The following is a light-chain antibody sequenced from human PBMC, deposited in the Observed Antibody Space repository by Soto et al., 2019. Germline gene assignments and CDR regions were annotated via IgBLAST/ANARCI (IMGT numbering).Light chain of an antibody. CDR3: QSYDSSLSGYV. CDR1: SSNIGAGYD. V-gene: IGLV1-40*01. J-gene: IGLJ1*01. Sequence: QSVLTQPPSVSGAPGQRVTISCTGSSSNIGAGYDVHWYQQLPGTAPKLLIYGNSNRPSGVPDRFSGSKSGTSASLAIPGLQAADEADYYCQSYDSSLSGYVFGTGTKVTVL. CDR2: GNS.